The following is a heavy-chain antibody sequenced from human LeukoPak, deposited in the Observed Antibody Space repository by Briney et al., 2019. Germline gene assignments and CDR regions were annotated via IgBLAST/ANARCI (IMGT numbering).Heavy chain of an antibody. D-gene: IGHD2-2*01. J-gene: IGHJ5*02. V-gene: IGHV1-69*06. CDR2: IIPIFGTA. Sequence: SVKVSCKASGGTFSSYAISWVRQAPGHGLEWMGGIIPIFGTANYAQKYQGRVTITAVKSTSRDYMELSSLRSEDTAVYYCAREGGTNCSSTSCYALNWFDAWGQGTLVTVSS. CDR3: AREGGTNCSSTSCYALNWFDA. CDR1: GGTFSSYA.